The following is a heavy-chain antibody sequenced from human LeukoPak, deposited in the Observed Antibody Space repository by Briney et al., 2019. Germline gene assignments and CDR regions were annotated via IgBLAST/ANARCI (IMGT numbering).Heavy chain of an antibody. CDR1: GYTFTGYY. D-gene: IGHD5-12*01. CDR2: INPSGGST. Sequence: GASVKASCKASGYTFTGYYMHWVRQAPGQGLEWMGIINPSGGSTSYAQKFQGRVTMTRDTSTSTVYMELSSLRSEDTAVYYCARDPGYSGYDFGSANDYWGQGTLVTVSS. CDR3: ARDPGYSGYDFGSANDY. V-gene: IGHV1-46*01. J-gene: IGHJ4*02.